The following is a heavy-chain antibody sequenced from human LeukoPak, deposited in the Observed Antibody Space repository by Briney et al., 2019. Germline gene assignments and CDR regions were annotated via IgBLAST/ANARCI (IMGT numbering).Heavy chain of an antibody. J-gene: IGHJ6*02. Sequence: ASVTVSCTASGYTFSSHAMNWVRQAPGQGLEWMGWINTNTGNPTYAQGFTGRFVFSLDTSVSTAYLQISSLKAEDTAVYYCARSVVVIIYYGMDVWGQGTTVTVSS. V-gene: IGHV7-4-1*02. CDR3: ARSVVVIIYYGMDV. CDR2: INTNTGNP. D-gene: IGHD3-22*01. CDR1: GYTFSSHA.